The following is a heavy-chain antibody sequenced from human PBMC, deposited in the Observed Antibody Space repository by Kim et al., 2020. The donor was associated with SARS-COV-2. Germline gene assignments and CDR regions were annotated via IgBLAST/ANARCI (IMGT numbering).Heavy chain of an antibody. CDR1: EFPFSVYY. J-gene: IGHJ6*02. D-gene: IGHD3-16*02. Sequence: GGSLRLSCAASEFPFSVYYMNWVRQAPGKGLEWVAYISSSGTYTDYAESVKGRFTISRDNAKNSLYLQMNSLRVEDTAVYYCARGEIYRYYGLDVWGQGT. V-gene: IGHV3-11*05. CDR2: ISSSGTYT. CDR3: ARGEIYRYYGLDV.